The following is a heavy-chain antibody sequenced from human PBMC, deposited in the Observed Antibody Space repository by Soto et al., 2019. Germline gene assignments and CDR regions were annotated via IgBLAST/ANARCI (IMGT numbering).Heavy chain of an antibody. D-gene: IGHD3-3*01. V-gene: IGHV4-34*01. J-gene: IGHJ5*01. CDR2: INHSGST. CDR3: ARGPVLRFLEWLARRWFDP. CDR1: GGSFSGYY. Sequence: SETLSLTCAVYGGSFSGYYWSWIRQPPGKGLEWIGEINHSGSTNYNPSLKSRVTISVDTSKNQFSLKLSSVTAADTAVYYCARGPVLRFLEWLARRWFDPWGQGTTVTVSS.